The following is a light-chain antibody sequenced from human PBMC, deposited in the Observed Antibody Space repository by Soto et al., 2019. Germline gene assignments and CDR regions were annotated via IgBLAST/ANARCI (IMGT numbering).Light chain of an antibody. CDR2: GAS. V-gene: IGKV3-15*01. Sequence: EIVVTQSLATLSVSAGERATLSCRASQSVSSNLAWYQQKPGQAPRLLIYGASTRAAGIPARFSGSGSGTEFTLTISSLQSEDFAVYYCQQYNNWPPPFGQGTKVE. CDR3: QQYNNWPPP. CDR1: QSVSSN. J-gene: IGKJ1*01.